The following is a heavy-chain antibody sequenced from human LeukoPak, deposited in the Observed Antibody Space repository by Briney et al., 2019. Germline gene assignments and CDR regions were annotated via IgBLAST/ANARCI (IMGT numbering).Heavy chain of an antibody. CDR3: ARHNDPGHAFDI. CDR2: INHSEST. D-gene: IGHD1-1*01. J-gene: IGHJ3*02. Sequence: PSETLSLTCAVYGESFSGYYWSWIRQPPWKGLEWIGDINHSESTNYNSSLKSRVTISVDTSKNQFSLKLRSVTAADTAVYYCARHNDPGHAFDIWGQETMVTVSS. CDR1: GESFSGYY. V-gene: IGHV4-34*01.